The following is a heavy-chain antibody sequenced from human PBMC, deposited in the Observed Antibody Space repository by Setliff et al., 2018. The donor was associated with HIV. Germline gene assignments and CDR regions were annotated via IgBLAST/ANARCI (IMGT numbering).Heavy chain of an antibody. V-gene: IGHV4-59*01. D-gene: IGHD3-10*01. CDR2: IFFTGNT. CDR3: ARDGPLEGSYRYYYYYMDV. CDR1: GGSISGYY. J-gene: IGHJ6*03. Sequence: PSETLSLTCTVSGGSISGYYWSWIRQPPGKGLEYIGSIFFTGNTIYNPSLKARVTLSVDMSKNQVFLRLSSVTAADTAVYYCARDGPLEGSYRYYYYYMDVWGKGTTVTVSS.